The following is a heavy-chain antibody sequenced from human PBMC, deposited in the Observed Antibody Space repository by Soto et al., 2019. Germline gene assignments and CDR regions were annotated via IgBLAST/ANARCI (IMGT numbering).Heavy chain of an antibody. CDR2: MNPNSGNT. CDR1: GYTFTSYD. J-gene: IGHJ4*02. Sequence: ASVKVSCKASGYTFTSYDINWVRQATGQGLEWMGWMNPNSGNTGYAQKFQGRVTMTRNTSISTAYMELSSLRSEDTAVYYCASGPSVAATLDYWGQGTLVTVSS. D-gene: IGHD2-15*01. V-gene: IGHV1-8*01. CDR3: ASGPSVAATLDY.